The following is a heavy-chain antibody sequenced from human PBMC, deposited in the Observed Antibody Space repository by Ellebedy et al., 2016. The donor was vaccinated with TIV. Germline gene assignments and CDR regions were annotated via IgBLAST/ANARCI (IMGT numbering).Heavy chain of an antibody. CDR3: ARDMAWGNERVNDALDI. D-gene: IGHD7-27*01. CDR1: GFTFTPYA. CDR2: ISGSSLTI. Sequence: GESLKISCVASGFTFTPYAMNWVRQAPGKGLEWLSYISGSSLTIYYADSVKGRFTISRDNAENSLYLQVTSLGAEDTALYYCARDMAWGNERVNDALDIWGQGTMVIVSP. J-gene: IGHJ3*02. V-gene: IGHV3-48*04.